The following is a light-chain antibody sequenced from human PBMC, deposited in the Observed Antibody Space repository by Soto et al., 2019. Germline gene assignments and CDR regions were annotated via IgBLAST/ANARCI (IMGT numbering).Light chain of an antibody. J-gene: IGKJ1*01. Sequence: EIVLTQSPGTLSLSPGERATLSCRASQSVSSAYLAWYQQKPGQAPRLLIYGASSRATGIPDRFSSSGSGTDFTLTISILEPEDFAVYYCQQYGRTFGQGTKVEFK. V-gene: IGKV3-20*01. CDR1: QSVSSAY. CDR3: QQYGRT. CDR2: GAS.